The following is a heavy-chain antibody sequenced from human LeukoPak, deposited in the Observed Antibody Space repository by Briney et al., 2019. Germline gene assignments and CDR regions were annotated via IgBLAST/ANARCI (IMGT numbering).Heavy chain of an antibody. CDR2: ISDSGSTI. Sequence: PGGSLRLSCAASGFTFSDYYMSWIRQAPGKGLEWVSYISDSGSTIYYADSVKGRFTISRDNAKNSVYLQMNSLRAEDTAVYYCARDRLGDYDSSGYYDNWGQGTRVTVSS. V-gene: IGHV3-11*01. CDR3: ARDRLGDYDSSGYYDN. J-gene: IGHJ4*02. D-gene: IGHD3-22*01. CDR1: GFTFSDYY.